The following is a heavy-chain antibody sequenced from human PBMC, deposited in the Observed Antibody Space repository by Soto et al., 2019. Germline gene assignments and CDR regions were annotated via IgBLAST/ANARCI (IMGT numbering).Heavy chain of an antibody. V-gene: IGHV4-61*03. CDR1: GGAGSRDSYY. CDR2: ISNSGIT. CDR3: ARATYYYARQCDY. J-gene: IGHJ4*02. D-gene: IGHD3-10*01. Sequence: QVQLRESGPGLVKPSETLALTCTVSGGAGSRDSYYWSWMRQAPVRGLEWIVYISNSGITKYNPALESRVTISIDTSKNHLSLKLSADTAADTAVYYCARATYYYARQCDYWGQGTMVTVSS.